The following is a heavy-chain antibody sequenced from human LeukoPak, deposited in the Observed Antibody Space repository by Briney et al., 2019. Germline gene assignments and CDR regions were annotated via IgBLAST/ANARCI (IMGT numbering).Heavy chain of an antibody. CDR3: ANDRSYDFWSGYYDPSFDY. CDR2: ISYDGSNK. V-gene: IGHV3-30-3*02. CDR1: GFTFSSYA. Sequence: PGRSLRLSCAASGFTFSSYAMHWVRQAPGKGLEWVAVISYDGSNKYYADSVKGRFTISRDNSKNTLYLQMNSLRAEDTAVYYCANDRSYDFWSGYYDPSFDYWGQGTLVTVSS. J-gene: IGHJ4*02. D-gene: IGHD3-3*01.